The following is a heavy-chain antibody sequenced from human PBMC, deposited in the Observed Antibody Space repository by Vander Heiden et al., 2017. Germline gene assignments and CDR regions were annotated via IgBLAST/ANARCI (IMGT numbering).Heavy chain of an antibody. J-gene: IGHJ4*02. V-gene: IGHV3-23*01. CDR2: NSGSYGNT. CDR1: GFTFSPYV. Sequence: EVQLLESGGGLVQPGGALRLHCVASGFTFSPYVITWVRQAPGEGLACVSTNSGSYGNTYYADSVMGRFTISRDNSNNTLSLQMNSLRADDTAVYYCATGGAWLQPHFDNWGQGTLVTVSS. CDR3: ATGGAWLQPHFDN. D-gene: IGHD6-19*01.